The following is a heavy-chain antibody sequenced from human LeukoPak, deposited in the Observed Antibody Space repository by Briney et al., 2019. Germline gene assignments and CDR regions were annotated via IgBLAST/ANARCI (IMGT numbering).Heavy chain of an antibody. CDR3: ARWVVDYYDSSGPFDY. V-gene: IGHV3-7*01. CDR2: IRQDGSEK. J-gene: IGHJ4*02. CDR1: GFTFSSYW. D-gene: IGHD3-22*01. Sequence: GGSLRLSCAASGFTFSSYWMSWVRQAPGKGLEWVANIRQDGSEKYYVDSVKGRFTISRDNAKNSLYLQMNSLRAEDTAVYYCARWVVDYYDSSGPFDYWGQGTLVTVSS.